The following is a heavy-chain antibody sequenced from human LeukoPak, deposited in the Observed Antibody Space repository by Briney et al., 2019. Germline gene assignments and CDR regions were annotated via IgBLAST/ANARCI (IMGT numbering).Heavy chain of an antibody. J-gene: IGHJ4*02. D-gene: IGHD4-17*01. CDR1: GGSISSSSSY. V-gene: IGHV4-61*05. CDR2: IYYSGST. Sequence: PSETLSLTCTVSGGSISSSSSYWGWIRQPPGKGLEWIGYIYYSGSTNYNPSLKSRVTISVDTSKNQFSLKLSSVTAADTAVYYCASLYYGDHTFDYWGQGTLVTVSS. CDR3: ASLYYGDHTFDY.